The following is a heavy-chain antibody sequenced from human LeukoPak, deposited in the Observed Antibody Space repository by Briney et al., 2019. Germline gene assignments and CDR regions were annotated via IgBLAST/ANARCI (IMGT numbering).Heavy chain of an antibody. CDR2: IRGSGGST. J-gene: IGHJ5*02. V-gene: IGHV3-23*01. CDR1: GFTFSSYG. Sequence: LPGRSLRLSCAASGFTFSSYGMHWVRQAPGKGLEWVSVIRGSGGSTHYADSVKGRFTVSRDNSKNTLYLQMNSPRAEDTAVYYCASPFDPWGQGTLVTVSS. CDR3: ASPFDP.